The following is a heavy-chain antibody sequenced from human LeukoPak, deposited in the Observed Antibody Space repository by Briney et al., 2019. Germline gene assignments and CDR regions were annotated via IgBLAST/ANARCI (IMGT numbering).Heavy chain of an antibody. D-gene: IGHD2-2*01. CDR1: GGSISSSDSY. CDR3: ARPLPGYAGAFDI. J-gene: IGHJ3*02. CDR2: ISYSGST. V-gene: IGHV4-30-2*01. Sequence: SQTLSLTCTVSGGSISSSDSYWDWIRQPPGKGLEWIGYISYSGSTFYNPSLKSRVTILVDRSKNQFSLKLNSVTAADTAVYYCARPLPGYAGAFDIWGQGTMVTVSS.